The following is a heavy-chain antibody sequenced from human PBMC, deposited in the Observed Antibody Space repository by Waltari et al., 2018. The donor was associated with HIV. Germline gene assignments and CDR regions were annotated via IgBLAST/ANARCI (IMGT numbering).Heavy chain of an antibody. CDR3: ARDVSRFLEGGWFDP. CDR1: GGSISSGHYY. D-gene: IGHD3-3*01. Sequence: QVQLQESGPGLVKPSQTLSLTCTVPGGSISSGHYYWRWIRQPPGKGLEWIGYIYYSGSTYYNPSLKSRVTISVDTSKNQFSLKLSSVTAADTAVYYCARDVSRFLEGGWFDPWGQGTLVTVSS. V-gene: IGHV4-30-4*01. CDR2: IYYSGST. J-gene: IGHJ5*02.